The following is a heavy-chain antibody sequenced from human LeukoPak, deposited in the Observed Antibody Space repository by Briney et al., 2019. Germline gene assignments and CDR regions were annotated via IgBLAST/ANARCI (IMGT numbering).Heavy chain of an antibody. Sequence: PGGSLRLSCAASGFTFSSYWMSWVRQAPGKGLEWVANIKQGGSEKYYVDSVKGRFTISRDNAKNSLYLQMNSLRAEDTAVYYCARDLPPYDILTGYYKADAFDIWGQGTMVTVSS. V-gene: IGHV3-7*01. D-gene: IGHD3-9*01. CDR3: ARDLPPYDILTGYYKADAFDI. CDR1: GFTFSSYW. J-gene: IGHJ3*02. CDR2: IKQGGSEK.